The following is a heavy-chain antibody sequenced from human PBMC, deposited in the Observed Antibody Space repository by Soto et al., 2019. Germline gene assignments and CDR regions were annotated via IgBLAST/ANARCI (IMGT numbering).Heavy chain of an antibody. CDR2: INAGGSA. J-gene: IGHJ4*02. Sequence: QVQLQQWGAGLLKPSETLSLTCAVHGGSFSGYTWTWIRQSPGKGLEWIGQINAGGSANYNPSLKSRVPISVGTSNNEFCLDLTSVTAADTAVYYCARGLFAGTSYSGGWYVFDFWGQGTLVTVSS. V-gene: IGHV4-34*02. CDR1: GGSFSGYT. CDR3: ARGLFAGTSYSGGWYVFDF. D-gene: IGHD3-10*01.